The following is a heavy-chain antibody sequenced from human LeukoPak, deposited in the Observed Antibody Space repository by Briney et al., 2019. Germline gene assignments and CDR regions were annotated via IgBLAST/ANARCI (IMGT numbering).Heavy chain of an antibody. D-gene: IGHD3/OR15-3a*01. CDR2: INQDGRTP. J-gene: IGHJ4*02. Sequence: GGSLRLSSAGSGCPLSKDWTHWVRQGPGKGLMWAARINQDGRTPDYAASVKGRFAISRDNARNPLYLQMNSLRAEDAAVYYCARDVAGMDGYWGQGPLVTVSS. CDR1: GCPLSKDW. V-gene: IGHV3-74*01. CDR3: ARDVAGMDGY.